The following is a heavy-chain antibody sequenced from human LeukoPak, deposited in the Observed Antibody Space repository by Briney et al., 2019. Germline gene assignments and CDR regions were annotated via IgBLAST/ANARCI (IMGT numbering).Heavy chain of an antibody. CDR3: ARDRASAGGFDY. J-gene: IGHJ4*02. CDR2: IYYSGTT. CDR1: GGSISPYY. D-gene: IGHD2-15*01. V-gene: IGHV4-59*01. Sequence: PSETLSLTCSVSGGSISPYYWSWIRQPPGKGLEWIGYIYYSGTTNYNPSLQSRVTISVTTSKNQFSLKLSSVTAADTALYYCARDRASAGGFDYWGQGTLVTVSS.